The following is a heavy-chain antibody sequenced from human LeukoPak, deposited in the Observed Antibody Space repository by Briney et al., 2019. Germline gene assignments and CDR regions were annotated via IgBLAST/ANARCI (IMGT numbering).Heavy chain of an antibody. V-gene: IGHV1-2*02. CDR2: INPTSGAT. J-gene: IGHJ3*01. CDR1: GYTFTDYY. CDR3: AREFRTTTWSFDAFDL. Sequence: VASVKVSCKASGYTFTDYYMHCVRQAPGQGLDWVGCINPTSGATNYAQKFQGRVTMTRDTSNNTSYMELSRLRSDDTAVYYCAREFRTTTWSFDAFDLWGQGTMVTVSS. D-gene: IGHD1/OR15-1a*01.